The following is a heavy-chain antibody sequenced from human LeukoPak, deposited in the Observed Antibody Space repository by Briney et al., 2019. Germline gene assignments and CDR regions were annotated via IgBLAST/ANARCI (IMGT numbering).Heavy chain of an antibody. Sequence: PSETLSLTCTVSGGSISSGSYYWSWIRQPAGKGLEWIGRIYTSGSTNYNPSLKSRVTISVDTSKNQFSLKLSSVTAADTAVYYCARFQSRGYFDYWGQGTLVTVSS. CDR1: GGSISSGSYY. V-gene: IGHV4-61*02. CDR2: IYTSGST. CDR3: ARFQSRGYFDY. J-gene: IGHJ4*02.